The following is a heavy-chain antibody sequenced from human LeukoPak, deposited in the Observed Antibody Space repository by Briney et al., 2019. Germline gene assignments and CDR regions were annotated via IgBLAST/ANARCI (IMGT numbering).Heavy chain of an antibody. J-gene: IGHJ3*02. CDR2: IYTSRST. CDR1: GVTISSGSYY. Sequence: SQTLSLTCTVSGVTISSGSYYWNCIGQPAGKGLEWTVRIYTSRSTNYNPSLKSLVTIKVDTSKNQYSLKLSSVTAADTAVYYCARDGARITIFGVVGAFDIWGQGTMVTVSS. V-gene: IGHV4-61*02. CDR3: ARDGARITIFGVVGAFDI. D-gene: IGHD3-3*01.